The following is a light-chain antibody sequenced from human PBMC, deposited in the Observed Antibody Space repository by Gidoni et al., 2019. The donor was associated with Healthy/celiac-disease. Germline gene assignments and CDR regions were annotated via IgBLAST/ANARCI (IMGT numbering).Light chain of an antibody. CDR1: PSVSSN. J-gene: IGKJ1*01. CDR3: QQYNNWSRT. Sequence: EIVMTQSPATLSVSPGERATLSCRASPSVSSNLAWYQPKPGPAPRLLIYGASTRAPGIPARFSGSGSGTEFTLTISSLQSEDFAVYYCQQYNNWSRTFGQGTKVEIK. V-gene: IGKV3-15*01. CDR2: GAS.